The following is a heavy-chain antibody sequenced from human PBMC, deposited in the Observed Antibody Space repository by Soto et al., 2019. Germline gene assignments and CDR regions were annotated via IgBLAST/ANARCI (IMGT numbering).Heavy chain of an antibody. CDR1: GGSISSYY. CDR3: ARRYGGNFDY. CDR2: IYYSGST. V-gene: IGHV4-59*01. Sequence: SETLALTCTVSGGSISSYYWSWIRQPPGKGLEWIGYIYYSGSTNYNPSLKSRVTISVDTSKNQFSLKLSSVTAADTAVYYCARRYGGNFDYWGQGTLVTVSS. D-gene: IGHD3-16*01. J-gene: IGHJ4*02.